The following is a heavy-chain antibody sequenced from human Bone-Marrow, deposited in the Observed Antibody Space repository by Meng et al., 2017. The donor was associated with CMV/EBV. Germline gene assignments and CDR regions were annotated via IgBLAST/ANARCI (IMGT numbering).Heavy chain of an antibody. V-gene: IGHV1-58*01. CDR2: IVVGSGYT. CDR3: ASKEMDV. CDR1: GFSFTNAA. Sequence: SVKVSCKASGFSFTNAAVQWVRQARGEPLEWIGGIVVGSGYTSYAQKSQGRVTITRDMATSTAYMEVSSLRSDDQAVYYCASKEMDVWGQGTTVTVSS. J-gene: IGHJ6*02.